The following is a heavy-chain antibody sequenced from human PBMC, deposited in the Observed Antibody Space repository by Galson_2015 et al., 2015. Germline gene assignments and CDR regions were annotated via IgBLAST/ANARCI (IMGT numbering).Heavy chain of an antibody. CDR1: GGSFSNYA. CDR3: ARAGDRSGYSGHFDF. Sequence: SVKVSCKASGGSFSNYAIIWVRQAPGRGLEWMGGIIPTSSTATYVQKFQGRVTITADESTSTVYMELSSLRSEDTAVYYCARAGDRSGYSGHFDFWGQGTVVTVSS. D-gene: IGHD3-22*01. CDR2: IIPTSSTA. V-gene: IGHV1-69*13. J-gene: IGHJ4*02.